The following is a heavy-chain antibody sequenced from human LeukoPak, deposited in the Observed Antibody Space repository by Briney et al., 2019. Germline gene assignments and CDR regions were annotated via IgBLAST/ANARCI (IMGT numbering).Heavy chain of an antibody. CDR3: ARDNSGWSRDY. J-gene: IGHJ4*02. V-gene: IGHV3-21*01. CDR1: GFTFSSSS. D-gene: IGHD6-19*01. CDR2: ISGGRSI. Sequence: GGSLRLSCVASGFTFSSSSMSWVRQAPGNGLEWVSSISGGRSIYAESVKGRFTISRDTAKNSVYLQMNSLRVEDSALYYCARDNSGWSRDYWGQGTLVTVSA.